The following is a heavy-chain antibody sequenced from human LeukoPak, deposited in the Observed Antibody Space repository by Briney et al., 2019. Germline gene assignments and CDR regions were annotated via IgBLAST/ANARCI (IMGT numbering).Heavy chain of an antibody. CDR3: VQTTGWPGFDF. CDR1: GVSIRSSF. J-gene: IGHJ4*02. Sequence: SETLSLTCTVSGVSIRSSFWVWVRQPPGKGLQWIVYLHYPGSTQYNPSLKSRVTISLDTSRNQFSLTLSSVTAADTAIYYCVQTTGWPGFDFWGQGTLVTVS. V-gene: IGHV4-59*03. D-gene: IGHD1-14*01. CDR2: LHYPGST.